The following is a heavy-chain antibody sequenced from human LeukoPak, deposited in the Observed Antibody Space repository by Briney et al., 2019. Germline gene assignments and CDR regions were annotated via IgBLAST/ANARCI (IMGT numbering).Heavy chain of an antibody. CDR2: IYYSGST. D-gene: IGHD2-15*01. V-gene: IGHV4-59*01. CDR1: GGSISSYY. J-gene: IGHJ2*01. Sequence: SETLSLTCTVSGGSISSYYWSWIRQPPGKGLEWIGYIYYSGSTNYNPSLKSRVTISVDTSKNQFSLKLSSVTAADTAVYYCARYSPVVAATYWYFDPWGRGTLVTVSS. CDR3: ARYSPVVAATYWYFDP.